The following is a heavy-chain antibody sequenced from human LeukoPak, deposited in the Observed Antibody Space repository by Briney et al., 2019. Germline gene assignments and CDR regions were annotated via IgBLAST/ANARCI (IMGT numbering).Heavy chain of an antibody. Sequence: AASVKVSCKASGYTFTSYDINWVRQATGQGLEWMGWMNPNSGNTGYAQKFQGRVTMTRNTSISTAYMELSSLRSEDTAVYYCARERSSSTGGGYYYYGMDVWGQGTTVTVSS. CDR2: MNPNSGNT. CDR3: ARERSSSTGGGYYYYGMDV. CDR1: GYTFTSYD. J-gene: IGHJ6*02. V-gene: IGHV1-8*01. D-gene: IGHD2-2*01.